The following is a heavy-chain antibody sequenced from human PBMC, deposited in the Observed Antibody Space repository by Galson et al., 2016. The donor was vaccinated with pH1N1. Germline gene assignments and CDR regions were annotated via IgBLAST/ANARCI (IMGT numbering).Heavy chain of an antibody. CDR1: GFIFQNYA. Sequence: SLRLSCAGTGFIFQNYAMHWVRQVPGKRPEWVALIMWGSNGVHYLDSVKGRFTVSRDNRRNSLFLEMKSLRSEDSALYYCAKDFGYRAAYFGFVQNWGQGTLVAVSS. D-gene: IGHD6-13*01. V-gene: IGHV3-43*01. CDR3: AKDFGYRAAYFGFVQN. CDR2: IMWGSNGV. J-gene: IGHJ1*01.